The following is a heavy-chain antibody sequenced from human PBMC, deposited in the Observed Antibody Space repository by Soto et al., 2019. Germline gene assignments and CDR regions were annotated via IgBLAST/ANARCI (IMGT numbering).Heavy chain of an antibody. CDR1: GFTFSSHA. V-gene: IGHV3-23*01. J-gene: IGHJ4*02. CDR2: ISGSGDST. Sequence: EVQLLESGGGLVQPGGSLRLSCGASGFTFSSHAMPWVRQAPGKGLEWVSAISGSGDSTYYADSVKGRFTISRDNSKNTMFLQINSLRAEDTAVYYCAQGRGLVSPHYWGQGTLVTVSS. D-gene: IGHD3-9*01. CDR3: AQGRGLVSPHY.